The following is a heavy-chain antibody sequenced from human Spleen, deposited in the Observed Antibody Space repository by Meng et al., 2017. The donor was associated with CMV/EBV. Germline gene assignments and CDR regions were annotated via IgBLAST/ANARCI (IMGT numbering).Heavy chain of an antibody. V-gene: IGHV3-23*01. CDR2: ISSSGDST. J-gene: IGHJ4*02. D-gene: IGHD4-17*01. CDR1: GFSFSSYA. CDR3: AKEHGGLYGVLDY. Sequence: GESLKISCAASGFSFSSYAMTWVRQAPGKGLEWVSAISSSGDSTYYADSVKGRFTISRDNSKNTLYLQMNSLRAEDTAIYYCAKEHGGLYGVLDYWGQGTLVTVSS.